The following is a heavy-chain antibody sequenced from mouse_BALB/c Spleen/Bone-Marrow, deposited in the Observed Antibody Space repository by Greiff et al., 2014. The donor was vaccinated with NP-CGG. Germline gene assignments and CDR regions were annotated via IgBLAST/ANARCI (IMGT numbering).Heavy chain of an antibody. J-gene: IGHJ3*01. CDR3: ARDGDYKYAWFAT. Sequence: EVQVVESGGDLVKPGGSLKLSCAASGYTFSDYYMYWVRQTPEKRLEWVATISDGGSYTYYPDSVKGRFTISRDNAKNNLYLHMSSLKSEDTAMYYCARDGDYKYAWFATGAKGLWSLSLQ. V-gene: IGHV5-4*02. CDR2: ISDGGSYT. CDR1: GYTFSDYY. D-gene: IGHD2-14*01.